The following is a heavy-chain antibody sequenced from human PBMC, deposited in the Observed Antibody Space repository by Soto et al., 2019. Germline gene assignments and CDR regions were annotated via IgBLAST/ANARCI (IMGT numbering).Heavy chain of an antibody. CDR1: GYTFTGYY. CDR2: INTNSGDT. V-gene: IGHV1-2*04. CDR3: ARDGFMAGAGSVWYHYYGMDV. Sequence: QVQLVQSGAEVKKPGASVKVSCKASGYTFTGYYMHWVRQAPGQGLEWMGWINTNSGDTNYAQKFQGWVTMTRDTSSRTAYMERSRMKSDDTAVYYCARDGFMAGAGSVWYHYYGMDVWGQGTTVTVSS. J-gene: IGHJ6*02. D-gene: IGHD2-15*01.